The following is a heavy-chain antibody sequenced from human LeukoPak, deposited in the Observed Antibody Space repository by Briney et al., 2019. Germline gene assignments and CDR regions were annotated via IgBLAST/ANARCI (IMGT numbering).Heavy chain of an antibody. Sequence: SETLSLTCTVSGGSISSSSYYWGWIRQPPGKGLEWIGSIYYSGSTNYNPSLKSRVTISVDTSKNQFSLKLSSVTAADTAVYYCARVGSGSYSYYYYYYMDVWGKGTTVTISS. D-gene: IGHD1-26*01. J-gene: IGHJ6*03. V-gene: IGHV4-39*07. CDR1: GGSISSSSYY. CDR2: IYYSGST. CDR3: ARVGSGSYSYYYYYYMDV.